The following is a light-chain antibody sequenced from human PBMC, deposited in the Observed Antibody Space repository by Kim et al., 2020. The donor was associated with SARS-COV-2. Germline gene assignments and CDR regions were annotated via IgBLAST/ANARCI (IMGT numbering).Light chain of an antibody. CDR2: GAS. CDR1: QSVRSTS. J-gene: IGKJ1*01. CDR3: QQYGSSPRT. V-gene: IGKV3-20*01. Sequence: LSLSPGERATLSCRASQSVRSTSLGWYQQKPGQAPRLLIYGASSRATGIPDRFSGSGSGTDFTLTISRLEPEDFAVYYCQQYGSSPRTFGQGTKVDI.